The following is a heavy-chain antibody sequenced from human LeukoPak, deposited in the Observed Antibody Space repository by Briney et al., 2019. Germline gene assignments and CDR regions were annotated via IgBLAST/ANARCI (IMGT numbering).Heavy chain of an antibody. J-gene: IGHJ3*02. CDR2: ISSSSSYI. CDR1: GFTFSSYS. V-gene: IGHV3-21*01. Sequence: GGSLRLSCAASGFTFSSYSMNWVRQAPGKGLEWVSSISSSSSYIYYADSVKGRFTISRDNAKNSLYLQMNSLRAEDTAVYYLARVGPHDAFDIWGQGTMVTVSS. CDR3: ARVGPHDAFDI.